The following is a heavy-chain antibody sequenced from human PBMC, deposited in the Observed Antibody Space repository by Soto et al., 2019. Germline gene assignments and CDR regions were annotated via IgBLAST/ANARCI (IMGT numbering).Heavy chain of an antibody. V-gene: IGHV4-31*03. Sequence: SETLSLTCTVSGGSISSGGYYWSWIRQHPGKGLEWIGYIYYSGSTYYNPSLKSRVTISVDTSKNQFSLKLSSVTAADTAVYYCSRSSQSSLTAFGYWGQGILVSVSS. CDR3: SRSSQSSLTAFGY. CDR2: IYYSGST. CDR1: GGSISSGGYY. J-gene: IGHJ4*02. D-gene: IGHD2-21*02.